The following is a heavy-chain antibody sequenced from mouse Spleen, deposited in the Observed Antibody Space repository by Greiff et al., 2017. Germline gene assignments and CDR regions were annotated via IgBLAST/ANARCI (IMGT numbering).Heavy chain of an antibody. CDR2: INSNGGST. V-gene: IGHV5-6-2*01. CDR1: GFTFSSYA. CDR3: ARHGAYYSNFDY. Sequence: EVMLVESGGGLVKPGGSLKLSCAASGFTFSSYAMSWVRQTPEKRLEWVAAINSNGGSTYYPDTVKDRFTISRDNAKNTLYLQMSSLRSEDTALYYCARHGAYYSNFDYWGQGTTLTVSS. D-gene: IGHD2-5*01. J-gene: IGHJ2*01.